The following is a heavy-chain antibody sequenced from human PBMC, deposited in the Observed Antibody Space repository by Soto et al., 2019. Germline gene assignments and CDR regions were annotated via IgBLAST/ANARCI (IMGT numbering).Heavy chain of an antibody. D-gene: IGHD3-22*01. Sequence: GGSLRLSCAASGFTFSSYEMNWVRQAPGKGLEWVSYISSSGSTIYYADSVKGRFTISRDNAKNSLYLQMNSLRAEDTAVYYCARNGGPQTYDSSGYYHDYWGQGTLVTVSS. V-gene: IGHV3-48*03. CDR2: ISSSGSTI. J-gene: IGHJ4*02. CDR1: GFTFSSYE. CDR3: ARNGGPQTYDSSGYYHDY.